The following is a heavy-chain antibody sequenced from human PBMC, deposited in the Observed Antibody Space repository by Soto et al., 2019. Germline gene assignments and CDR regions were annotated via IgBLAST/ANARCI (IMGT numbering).Heavy chain of an antibody. CDR2: INRSGST. CDR3: ASLYYYYMAV. J-gene: IGHJ6*03. Sequence: SETLSLTCAVYGGSFSDYYWSCIRQPPGEGLEWIGEINRSGSTNYNPSLKSRVTISVDTSKNQFSLKLSSVTAADTAVYYCASLYYYYMAVWGKGTTVTVSS. CDR1: GGSFSDYY. V-gene: IGHV4-34*01.